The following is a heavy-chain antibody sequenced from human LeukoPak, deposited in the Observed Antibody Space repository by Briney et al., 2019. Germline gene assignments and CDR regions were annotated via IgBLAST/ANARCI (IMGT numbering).Heavy chain of an antibody. J-gene: IGHJ4*02. D-gene: IGHD2-2*02. Sequence: ASVKVSCKASGYTFTSYYMHWVRQAPGQGLEWMGIINPSGGSTSYAQKFQGRVTMTRDMSTSTVYMELSSLRSEDTAVYYCAREEGLGYCSSTSCYKGAFDYWGQGTLVTVSS. CDR1: GYTFTSYY. CDR3: AREEGLGYCSSTSCYKGAFDY. V-gene: IGHV1-46*01. CDR2: INPSGGST.